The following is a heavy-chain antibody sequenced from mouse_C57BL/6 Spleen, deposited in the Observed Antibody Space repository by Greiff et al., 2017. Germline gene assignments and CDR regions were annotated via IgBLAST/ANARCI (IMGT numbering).Heavy chain of an antibody. V-gene: IGHV1-64*01. D-gene: IGHD3-2*02. Sequence: QVQLQQPGAELVKPGASVKLSCKASGYTFTSYWMHWVKQRPGQGLEWIGMIHPNSGSTNYNEKFKSKATLTVDKSSSTAYMQLSSLTSEDSAVYYCARSGAAQALDYWGQGTTLTDSS. J-gene: IGHJ2*01. CDR3: ARSGAAQALDY. CDR2: IHPNSGST. CDR1: GYTFTSYW.